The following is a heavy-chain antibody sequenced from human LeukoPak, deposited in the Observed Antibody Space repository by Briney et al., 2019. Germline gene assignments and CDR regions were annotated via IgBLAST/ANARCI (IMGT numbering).Heavy chain of an antibody. V-gene: IGHV3-48*03. CDR1: GFTFSSYE. J-gene: IGHJ4*02. CDR3: ANIVATNFYFDY. D-gene: IGHD5-12*01. CDR2: ISSSGSTI. Sequence: QPGGSPRLSCAVSGFTFSSYEMNWVRQAPGKGLEWVSYISSSGSTIYYADSVKGRFTISRDNAKNSLYLQMNSLRAEDTAVYYCANIVATNFYFDYWGQGTLVTVSS.